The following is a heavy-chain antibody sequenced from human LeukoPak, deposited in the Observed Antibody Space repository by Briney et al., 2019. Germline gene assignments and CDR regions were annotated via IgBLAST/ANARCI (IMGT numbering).Heavy chain of an antibody. J-gene: IGHJ4*02. CDR1: GFTFSIYA. CDR2: ISYDGSNK. V-gene: IGHV3-30-3*01. CDR3: ARGLLWFGESTPRLDY. D-gene: IGHD3-10*01. Sequence: GGSLRLSCAASGFTFSIYAMHWVRQAPGKGLEWVAVISYDGSNKYYADSVKGRFTISRDNSKNTLYLQMNSLRAEDTAVYYCARGLLWFGESTPRLDYWGQGTLVTVSS.